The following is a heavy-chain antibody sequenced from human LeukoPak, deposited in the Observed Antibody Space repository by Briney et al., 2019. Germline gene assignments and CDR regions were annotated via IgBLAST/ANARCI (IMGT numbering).Heavy chain of an antibody. J-gene: IGHJ6*03. CDR1: GVTFSSYA. V-gene: IGHV3-30*01. CDR2: ISYDGSNK. D-gene: IGHD3-16*02. Sequence: GGSLRLSCAASGVTFSSYAMHWVRQAPGKGLEWVAVISYDGSNKYYADSVKGRFTISRDNSKNTLYLQMNSLRAEDTAVYYCARGYPGYMDVWGKGTTVTVSS. CDR3: ARGYPGYMDV.